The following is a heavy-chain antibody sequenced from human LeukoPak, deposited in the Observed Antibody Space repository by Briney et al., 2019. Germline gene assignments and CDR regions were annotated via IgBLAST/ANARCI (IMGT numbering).Heavy chain of an antibody. CDR3: ARDRELGY. Sequence: PSETLSLTCTVSGDSISIYYWSWIRQPPGKGLERIGYIYNSGSTNYNPSLKNRVTISVDTSKNQFSLKLTSVTAADTAVYYCARDRELGYWGQGTLVTVSA. D-gene: IGHD3-10*01. V-gene: IGHV4-59*01. J-gene: IGHJ4*02. CDR2: IYNSGST. CDR1: GDSISIYY.